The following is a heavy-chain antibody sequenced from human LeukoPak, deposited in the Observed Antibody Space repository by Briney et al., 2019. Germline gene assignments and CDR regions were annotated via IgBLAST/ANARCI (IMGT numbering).Heavy chain of an antibody. CDR2: IYTSGST. J-gene: IGHJ3*02. D-gene: IGHD5-12*01. V-gene: IGHV4-4*07. Sequence: SETLSLTCTVSGGSISSYYWSRIRQPAGKGLEWIGRIYTSGSTNYNPSLKSRVTMSVDTSKNQFSLKLSSVTAADTAVYYCARAGIGYSGYDFYYAFDIWGQGTMVTVSS. CDR1: GGSISSYY. CDR3: ARAGIGYSGYDFYYAFDI.